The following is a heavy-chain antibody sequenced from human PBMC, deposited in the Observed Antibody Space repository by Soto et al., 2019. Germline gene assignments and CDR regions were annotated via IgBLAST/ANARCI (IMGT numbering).Heavy chain of an antibody. D-gene: IGHD2-15*01. V-gene: IGHV3-74*01. CDR2: INSDGSST. CDR1: GFTFSRYW. Sequence: EVQLVESGGGLVQPGGSLRLSCVASGFTFSRYWMQWVRQAPGKGLVWVSRINSDGSSTGYADSVKGRFTISRDNAKNTRHLEMNRRSAADTAVYYCVRPLSVFDPYGMDVWGQGTTVSVSS. J-gene: IGHJ6*02. CDR3: VRPLSVFDPYGMDV.